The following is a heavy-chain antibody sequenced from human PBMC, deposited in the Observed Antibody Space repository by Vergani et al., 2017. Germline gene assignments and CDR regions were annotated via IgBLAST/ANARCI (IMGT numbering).Heavy chain of an antibody. CDR2: INAGNGNT. V-gene: IGHV1-3*01. Sequence: QVQLVQSGAEVKKPGASVKVSCKASGYTFTSHAMHWVRQAPGQRLEWMGWINAGNGNTKYSQKFQGRVTITRDTSASTAYMELSSLRSEDTAVYYCATEGLQLVQGGMDVWGQGTTVTVSS. J-gene: IGHJ6*02. D-gene: IGHD6-13*01. CDR1: GYTFTSHA. CDR3: ATEGLQLVQGGMDV.